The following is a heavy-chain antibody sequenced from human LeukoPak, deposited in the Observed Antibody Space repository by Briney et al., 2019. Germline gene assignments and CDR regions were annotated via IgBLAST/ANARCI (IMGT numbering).Heavy chain of an antibody. J-gene: IGHJ6*03. CDR2: IIPIFGTA. CDR3: ARKSSIAARQGGDYYRDV. CDR1: GGTFSSYA. D-gene: IGHD6-6*01. Sequence: SVKVSCKASGGTFSSYAISWVRQAPGQGLEWMGGIIPIFGTANYAQKFQGRVTITTDESTSTAYMELSSLRSEDTAVYYCARKSSIAARQGGDYYRDVGGKGPRVPVPS. V-gene: IGHV1-69*05.